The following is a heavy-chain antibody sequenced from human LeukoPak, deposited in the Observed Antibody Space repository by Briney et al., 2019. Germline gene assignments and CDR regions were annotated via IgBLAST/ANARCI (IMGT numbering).Heavy chain of an antibody. CDR1: GFTFSSYG. Sequence: GGSLRLSCAASGFTFSSYGMHWVRQAPGKGLEWVAVISYDGSNKYYADSVKGRFTISRDNSKNTLYLQMNSLRAEDTAVYYCGETDGVVGATMGQGLVDYWGQGTLVTVSS. D-gene: IGHD1-26*01. J-gene: IGHJ4*02. CDR2: ISYDGSNK. CDR3: GETDGVVGATMGQGLVDY. V-gene: IGHV3-30*03.